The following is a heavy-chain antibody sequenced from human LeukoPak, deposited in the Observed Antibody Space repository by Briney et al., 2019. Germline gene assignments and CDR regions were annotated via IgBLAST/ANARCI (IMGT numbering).Heavy chain of an antibody. D-gene: IGHD2-15*01. CDR3: ARVLLGYCSGGSCPYGY. J-gene: IGHJ4*02. V-gene: IGHV1-18*01. CDR2: ISAYNGNT. CDR1: GYTFTSYG. Sequence: ASVKVSCKASGYTFTSYGISWVRQAPGQGLEWMGWISAYNGNTNYAQKLQGRVTMTTDTSTSTAYMELRSLGSDDTAVYYCARVLLGYCSGGSCPYGYWGQGTLVTVSS.